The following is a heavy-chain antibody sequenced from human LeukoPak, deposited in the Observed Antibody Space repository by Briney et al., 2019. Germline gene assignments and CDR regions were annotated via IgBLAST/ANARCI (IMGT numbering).Heavy chain of an antibody. CDR3: ARDSRYYDFWSGYVDY. CDR2: IYTGGNT. CDR1: GGSISFYY. J-gene: IGHJ4*02. D-gene: IGHD3-3*01. Sequence: SETLSLTCTVSGGSISFYYWTWIRQSAGKGLEWIGRIYTGGNTNYNPSLKSRATLSIDTSKNQFSLMLTSVTAADTAVYYCARDSRYYDFWSGYVDYWGQGILVTVPS. V-gene: IGHV4-4*07.